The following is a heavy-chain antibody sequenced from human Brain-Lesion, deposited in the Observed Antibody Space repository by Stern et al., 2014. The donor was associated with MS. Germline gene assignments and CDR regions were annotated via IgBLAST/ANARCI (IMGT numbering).Heavy chain of an antibody. CDR3: ARGRVVPGFQYYATDV. CDR1: GGSISSGGYY. CDR2: IFNRGTP. J-gene: IGHJ6*02. Sequence: QVQLVESGPGLVKPSQTLSLSCTVSGGSISSGGYYWSWIRQPAGKGLEWIGRIFNRGTPSYNPPLKSRVTISIDTSKNHFSRRLNSMTAADTAVYYCARGRVVPGFQYYATDVWGQGTTVIVSS. D-gene: IGHD2-2*01. V-gene: IGHV4-61*02.